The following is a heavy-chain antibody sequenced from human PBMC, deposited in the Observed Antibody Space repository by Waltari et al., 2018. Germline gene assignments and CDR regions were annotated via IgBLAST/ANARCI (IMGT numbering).Heavy chain of an antibody. V-gene: IGHV3-74*01. Sequence: EVQLVESGGGFFQPGGSLRLSCEASGFAFSNYWIHWVRQAPGGGLEGVARISGDGTSSSNAESVGGRFSISRDNYKNTVYLQIHSLRAEDTAVFYCARLMLSHPENGMDVWGQGTSVTVS. CDR2: ISGDGTSS. CDR3: ARLMLSHPENGMDV. CDR1: GFAFSNYW. D-gene: IGHD3-10*02. J-gene: IGHJ6*02.